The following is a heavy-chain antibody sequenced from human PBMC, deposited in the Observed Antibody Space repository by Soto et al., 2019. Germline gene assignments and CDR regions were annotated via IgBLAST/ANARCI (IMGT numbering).Heavy chain of an antibody. Sequence: EVLLVESGGGLVKPGGSLRLSCAASGFTFSSYSMNWVRQAPGKGLEWVSSISGTSTYIYYGDSVKGRFTISRDNAKNSLYRQANSLRAEDTAVYYCARETSEEAFDIWGQGTMLTVSS. CDR3: ARETSEEAFDI. V-gene: IGHV3-21*02. J-gene: IGHJ3*02. CDR2: ISGTSTYI. CDR1: GFTFSSYS.